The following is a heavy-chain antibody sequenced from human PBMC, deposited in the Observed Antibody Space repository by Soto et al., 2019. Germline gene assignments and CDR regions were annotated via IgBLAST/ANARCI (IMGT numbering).Heavy chain of an antibody. CDR3: ATHSPHFVVLSARGFDP. Sequence: QLQLQESGPGLVKPSETLSLTCTVSGGSISSSSYYWGWIRQPPGKGLEGIGSIYYSGSTYYNPSLKSRVTISVATSKNQFSLKLNSVSAADTTVYYCATHSPHFVVLSARGFDPLGQGTLVTVSS. V-gene: IGHV4-39*01. D-gene: IGHD2-21*01. CDR1: GGSISSSSYY. J-gene: IGHJ5*02. CDR2: IYYSGST.